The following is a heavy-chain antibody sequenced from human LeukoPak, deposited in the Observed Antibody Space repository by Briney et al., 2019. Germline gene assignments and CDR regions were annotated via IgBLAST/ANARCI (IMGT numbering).Heavy chain of an antibody. CDR1: GFTFSSYG. D-gene: IGHD6-19*01. Sequence: PGRSLRLSCAASGFTFSSYGMHWVRQAPGKGLEWVAVIWYDGSNKYYADSVKGRFTISRDNSKNTLYLQMNSLRAEDTAVYYCARGGGVAGTDYWGQGTLVTVSS. CDR2: IWYDGSNK. V-gene: IGHV3-33*01. CDR3: ARGGGVAGTDY. J-gene: IGHJ4*02.